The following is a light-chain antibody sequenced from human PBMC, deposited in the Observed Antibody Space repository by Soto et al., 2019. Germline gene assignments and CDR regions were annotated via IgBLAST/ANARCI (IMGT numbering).Light chain of an antibody. V-gene: IGKV4-1*01. CDR2: WTS. CDR3: QQYYSTPQT. Sequence: DIVMTQSPDSLAVSLGERATINCKSSQSVLYSSNNKKYLAWYQQKPGQPPKLLIYWTSTRESGVPDRFSGSGSRTDFTLTISSLQAEEVAVYYGQQYYSTPQTFGQGIKVEIK. J-gene: IGKJ1*01. CDR1: QSVLYSSNNKKY.